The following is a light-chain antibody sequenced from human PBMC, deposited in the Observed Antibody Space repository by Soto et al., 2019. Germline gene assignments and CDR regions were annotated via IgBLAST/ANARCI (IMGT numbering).Light chain of an antibody. Sequence: DIQLTQSPSSLSASVGDRATITCRASQGVSAYLLWYQQRQGAAPKLLIYAAANLLSGVPSRFSGSGSGTNFTLTINGLQPEDFANYYCQQSCKTPPTFGQGTKLETK. V-gene: IGKV1-39*01. CDR2: AAA. CDR1: QGVSAY. J-gene: IGKJ2*01. CDR3: QQSCKTPPT.